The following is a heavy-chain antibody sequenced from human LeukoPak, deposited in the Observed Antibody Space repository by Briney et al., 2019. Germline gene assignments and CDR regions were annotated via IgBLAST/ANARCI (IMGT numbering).Heavy chain of an antibody. D-gene: IGHD1-26*01. V-gene: IGHV3-30*02. CDR2: IRYDGSNK. CDR3: AKEWELTY. J-gene: IGHJ4*02. CDR1: GFTFSSYG. Sequence: GGSLRLSCAASGFTFSSYGMHWVRQAPGKGLEWVAFIRYDGSNKFYADSVKGRFTISRDNPRNTLNLQMNSLRAEDTAMYHCAKEWELTYWGQGTLVTVSS.